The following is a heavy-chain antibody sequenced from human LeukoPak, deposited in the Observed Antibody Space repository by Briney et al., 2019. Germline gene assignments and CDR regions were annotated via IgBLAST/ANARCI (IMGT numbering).Heavy chain of an antibody. CDR3: ARNGRYCSRGCSGDAFDM. CDR1: GGSFSDYF. D-gene: IGHD2-15*01. CDR2: INPSGTT. V-gene: IGHV4-34*01. Sequence: SETLSLTCPVNGGSFSDYFCRWIRQPPAKGLEWTGEINPSGTTNYNPSLKSRVTISVDTSKTQFCLKLTSVTAADSTVYYCARNGRYCSRGCSGDAFDMWGQGTMVTVSS. J-gene: IGHJ3*02.